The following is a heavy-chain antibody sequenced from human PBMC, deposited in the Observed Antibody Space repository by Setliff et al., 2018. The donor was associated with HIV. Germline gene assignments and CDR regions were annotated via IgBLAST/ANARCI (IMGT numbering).Heavy chain of an antibody. CDR2: ISSSSSTI. V-gene: IGHV3-48*04. CDR3: ARTREPDPFDYDRSAFRSV. Sequence: HPGGSLRLSCAASGFTFSSYSMNWVRQAPGKGLEWVSYISSSSSTIYYADSVKGRFTISRDNAKNSLYLQMNSLRAEDTAVYYCARTREPDPFDYDRSAFRSVWGQGTLVTVSS. D-gene: IGHD3-22*01. CDR1: GFTFSSYS. J-gene: IGHJ4*02.